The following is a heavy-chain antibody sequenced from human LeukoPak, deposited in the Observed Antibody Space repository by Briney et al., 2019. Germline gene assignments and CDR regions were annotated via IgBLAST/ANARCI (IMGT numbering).Heavy chain of an antibody. CDR3: AKRQLVGPYYFDY. D-gene: IGHD1-1*01. J-gene: IGHJ4*02. Sequence: QPGGSLILSCASSGFTFSSYAMGWVRQAPGEGLEGGSSISGSGDTTYYADSVKGRFTISRDNSKTTLYLRMNSLRAEDTAVYFCAKRQLVGPYYFDYWGQGTLVTVSS. CDR2: ISGSGDTT. V-gene: IGHV3-23*01. CDR1: GFTFSSYA.